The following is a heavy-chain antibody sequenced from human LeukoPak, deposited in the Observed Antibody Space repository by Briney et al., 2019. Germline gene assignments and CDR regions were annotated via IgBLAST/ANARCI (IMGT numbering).Heavy chain of an antibody. CDR2: ISSSSSFK. CDR3: ARAPVIVMHDWYFDL. CDR1: EFTFRNYS. J-gene: IGHJ2*01. D-gene: IGHD3-22*01. V-gene: IGHV3-21*01. Sequence: GGSLRLSCVGSEFTFRNYSMNWVRQAPGKGLEWVSSISSSSSFKYYLDSVKGRFTITRDNAKKSLNLQMNSLRVEDTAIYYCARAPVIVMHDWYFDLWGRGTLVTVSS.